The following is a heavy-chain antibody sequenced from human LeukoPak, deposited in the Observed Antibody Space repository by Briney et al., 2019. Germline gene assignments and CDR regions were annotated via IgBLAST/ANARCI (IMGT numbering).Heavy chain of an antibody. CDR1: GFTFSSYA. V-gene: IGHV3-23*01. Sequence: GGSLRLSRAASGFTFSSYAMSWVRQAPGKGLEWVSAISGSGGGTYYADSVKGRFTISRDNSKNTLYLQMNSLRAEDTAVYYCAKIHRYYDFWSGRYDAFDIWGQGTMVTVSS. CDR2: ISGSGGGT. CDR3: AKIHRYYDFWSGRYDAFDI. J-gene: IGHJ3*02. D-gene: IGHD3-3*01.